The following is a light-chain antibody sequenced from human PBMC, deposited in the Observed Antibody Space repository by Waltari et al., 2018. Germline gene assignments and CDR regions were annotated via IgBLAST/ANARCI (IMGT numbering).Light chain of an antibody. CDR2: VAS. J-gene: IGKJ4*01. Sequence: DVQITQSPSSLSASVGDRVTITCRASQSVSSYLNWYQQKAGQAPKLLIYVASSLETGVPSRFSGSGSGTDFTLTISNLQPEDFATYLCQQTYNAPLTFGGGTKVEIK. CDR3: QQTYNAPLT. CDR1: QSVSSY. V-gene: IGKV1-39*01.